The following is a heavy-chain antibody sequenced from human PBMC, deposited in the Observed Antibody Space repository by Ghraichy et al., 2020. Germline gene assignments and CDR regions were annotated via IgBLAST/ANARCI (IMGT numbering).Heavy chain of an antibody. CDR2: INHSGST. CDR3: ARKAARPSPLGI. V-gene: IGHV4-34*01. CDR1: GGSFSGYY. J-gene: IGHJ3*02. D-gene: IGHD6-6*01. Sequence: SETLSLTCAVYGGSFSGYYWSWIRQPPGKGLEWIGEINHSGSTNYNPSLKSRVTISVDTSKNQFSLKLSSVTAADTAVYYCARKAARPSPLGIWGQGTMVTVSS.